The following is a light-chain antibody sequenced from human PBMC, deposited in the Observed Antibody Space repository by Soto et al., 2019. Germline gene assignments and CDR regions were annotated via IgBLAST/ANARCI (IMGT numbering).Light chain of an antibody. V-gene: IGKV3-20*01. J-gene: IGKJ3*01. CDR3: QHYDSSPLFT. Sequence: EIVLTQSPGTLSLSPGERATLSCRASQSVSSTYLAWYQQKPGQAPRLLIYAASSRATGLPDRFSGSGSGTDFTLTISRLEPEDFAIYYCQHYDSSPLFTFGPGTKVDIK. CDR1: QSVSSTY. CDR2: AAS.